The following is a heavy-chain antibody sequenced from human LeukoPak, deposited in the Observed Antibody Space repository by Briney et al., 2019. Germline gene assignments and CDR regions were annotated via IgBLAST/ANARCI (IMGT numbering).Heavy chain of an antibody. J-gene: IGHJ6*02. D-gene: IGHD2-15*01. V-gene: IGHV1-18*01. CDR2: ISAYNGNT. CDR1: GYTFTNYG. Sequence: ASVTVSFKASGYTFTNYGISWVRQAPGQGLEWMGWISAYNGNTNYAQKLQGRVTMTTDTSTSTAYMELRSLRSDDTAVYYCARDRGYCSGGSCYPAYYYYGMDVWGQGTTVTVSS. CDR3: ARDRGYCSGGSCYPAYYYYGMDV.